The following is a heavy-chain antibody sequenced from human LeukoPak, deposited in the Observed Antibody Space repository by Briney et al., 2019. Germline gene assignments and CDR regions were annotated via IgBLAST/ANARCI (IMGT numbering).Heavy chain of an antibody. D-gene: IGHD3-10*01. CDR3: ARPRGSYGSRSYSYYYYGMDV. CDR2: ISSSSSYI. V-gene: IGHV3-21*01. CDR1: GFTFSSYS. J-gene: IGHJ6*02. Sequence: GGSLRLSCAASGFTFSSYSMNWVRQAPGKGLEWVSSISSSSSYIYYADSVKGRFTISRDNAKNSLYLQMNSLRAEDTAVYYCARPRGSYGSRSYSYYYYGMDVWGQGTTVTVS.